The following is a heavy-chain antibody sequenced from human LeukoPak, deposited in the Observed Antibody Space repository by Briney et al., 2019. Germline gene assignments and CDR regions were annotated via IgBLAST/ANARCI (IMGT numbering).Heavy chain of an antibody. V-gene: IGHV3-23*01. CDR2: ISCGGGST. Sequence: GGSLRLSCAASGFTFSSYAMNWVRQAPGKGLKWVAAISCGGGSTYYADSVKGRFTISRDNSKNTLYLQMNSLRAEDTAVYYCAKHRRRAAAATVLDVWGQGSTVTDSS. CDR3: AKHRRRAAAATVLDV. D-gene: IGHD6-13*01. CDR1: GFTFSSYA. J-gene: IGHJ6*02.